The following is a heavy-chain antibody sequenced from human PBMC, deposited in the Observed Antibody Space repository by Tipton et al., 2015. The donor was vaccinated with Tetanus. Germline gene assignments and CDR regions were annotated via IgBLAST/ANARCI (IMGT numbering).Heavy chain of an antibody. V-gene: IGHV4-30-4*01. CDR3: ARVFTRGYTYGTTLDY. Sequence: TLSLTCTVSGGSISSGDYYWSWIRQPPGKGLEWIGYIYYSGTTYYNPPLKSRITISVATSNNQFSLKVTSVTAADTAVYYCARVFTRGYTYGTTLDYWGQGTLVTVSS. CDR1: GGSISSGDYY. J-gene: IGHJ4*02. CDR2: IYYSGTT. D-gene: IGHD5-18*01.